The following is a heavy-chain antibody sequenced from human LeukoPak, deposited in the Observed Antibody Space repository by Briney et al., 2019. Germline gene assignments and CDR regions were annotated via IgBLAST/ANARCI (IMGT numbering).Heavy chain of an antibody. D-gene: IGHD6-13*01. CDR1: GFTFDDYA. CDR3: ARGEYTGTSWRLFDV. CDR2: INWNGGST. Sequence: GGSLRLSCAASGFTFDDYAMSWVRQAPGKGLEWVSGINWNGGSTGYADSVKGRFTISRDNAKNSLYLQMNSLRAEATALYYCARGEYTGTSWRLFDVWGKGTTVTVSS. J-gene: IGHJ6*04. V-gene: IGHV3-20*04.